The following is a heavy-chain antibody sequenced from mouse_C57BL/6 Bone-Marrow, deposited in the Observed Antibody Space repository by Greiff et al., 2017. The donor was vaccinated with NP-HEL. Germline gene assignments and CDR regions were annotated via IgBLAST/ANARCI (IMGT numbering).Heavy chain of an antibody. Sequence: VQLQQSGAELVKPGASVKLSCKASGYTFTEYTIHWVKQRSGQGLEWIGWFYPGSGSIKYNEKFKDKATLTADKSSSTVYMELSRLTSEDSAVYFCARHEDEKDSLYYYAMDYWGQGTSVTVSS. CDR3: ARHEDEKDSLYYYAMDY. CDR1: GYTFTEYT. CDR2: FYPGSGSI. V-gene: IGHV1-62-2*01. J-gene: IGHJ4*01.